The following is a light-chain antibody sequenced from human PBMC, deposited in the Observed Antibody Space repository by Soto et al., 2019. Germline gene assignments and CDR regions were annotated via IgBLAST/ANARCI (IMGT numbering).Light chain of an antibody. CDR3: QQRSNWPLT. CDR1: QSVSSY. V-gene: IGKV3-11*01. Sequence: EIVLTQSPATLSLSPGERATLSCRASQSVSSYLAWYQQKPGQAPRLLIYDASNRATGIPARFSSSGSGTNLTLTISSLEPEDFAVYYCQQRSNWPLTFGGGTKVEIK. CDR2: DAS. J-gene: IGKJ4*02.